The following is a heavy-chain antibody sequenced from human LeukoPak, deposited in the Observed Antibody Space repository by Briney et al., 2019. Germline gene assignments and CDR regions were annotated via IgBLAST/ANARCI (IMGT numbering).Heavy chain of an antibody. D-gene: IGHD3-10*01. Sequence: TGGSLRLSCAASGFTVSNNYMSWVRQAPGKGLEWVSVIYTGGSTYYADSVKGRFTISRDNSKNTLFLQMNSLRAEDTAVYYCARGRSYYSDYWGQGTLVTVSS. V-gene: IGHV3-66*01. CDR3: ARGRSYYSDY. CDR2: IYTGGST. J-gene: IGHJ4*02. CDR1: GFTVSNNY.